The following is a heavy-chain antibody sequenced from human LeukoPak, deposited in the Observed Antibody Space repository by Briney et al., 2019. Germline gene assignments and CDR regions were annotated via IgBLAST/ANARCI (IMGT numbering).Heavy chain of an antibody. CDR1: GYTFTSYD. CDR3: ARGGEYYYESSGYCWFDP. CDR2: MNPNCGNT. D-gene: IGHD3-22*01. J-gene: IGHJ5*02. V-gene: IGHV1-8*01. Sequence: ASVTVSCKASGYTFTSYDINWVRQATGQGLEWMGWMNPNCGNTGYAQKFQGRVTMTRNTSISTAYMERSSLRSEDTAVYYCARGGEYYYESSGYCWFDPWGQGTLVTVSS.